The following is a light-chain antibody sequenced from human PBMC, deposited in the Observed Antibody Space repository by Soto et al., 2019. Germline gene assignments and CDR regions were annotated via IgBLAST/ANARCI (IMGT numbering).Light chain of an antibody. V-gene: IGKV3-20*01. CDR3: QQYCSSPI. CDR1: QSVSSSY. CDR2: GAS. Sequence: EIVLTQSPGTLSLSPGERATLSCRASQSVSSSYLAWYQQKPGQAPRLLIYGASSRATGIPDRFSGSGSGTYFTLTISRLEPEDFAVYYCQQYCSSPIFGQGTKLEIK. J-gene: IGKJ2*01.